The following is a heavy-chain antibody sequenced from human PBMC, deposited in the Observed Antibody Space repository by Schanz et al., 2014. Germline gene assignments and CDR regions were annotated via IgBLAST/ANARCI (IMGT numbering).Heavy chain of an antibody. J-gene: IGHJ4*02. CDR3: AKVAPAATYLDS. V-gene: IGHV3-11*01. CDR1: GFTFSIYG. CDR2: IIDSGDST. Sequence: VQLVESGGGMVQPGGSLRLSCAASGFTFSIYGMSWVRQAPGKGLEWVSDIIDSGDSTHYADSVKGRFTISRDNAKNSLFLQMNSLSAEDTAVYYCAKVAPAATYLDSWGLGTLVTVSS. D-gene: IGHD2-2*01.